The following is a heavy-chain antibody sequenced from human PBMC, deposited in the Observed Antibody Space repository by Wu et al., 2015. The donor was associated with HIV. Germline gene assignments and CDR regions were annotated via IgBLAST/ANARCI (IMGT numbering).Heavy chain of an antibody. CDR3: ATYPGWTGVLDAFDM. J-gene: IGHJ3*02. V-gene: IGHV1-69*05. D-gene: IGHD3/OR15-3a*01. Sequence: QVQLVQSGAEVKKPGSSVHVSCKASEDFFTNYAVNWVRQAPGQGPEWMGGIIPIVGTPKYAQRFHGRVTISTDEDMSTAYMELSNLRYEDSAVYYCATYPGWTGVLDAFDMWGQGTLVTVSS. CDR2: IIPIVGTP. CDR1: EDFFTNYA.